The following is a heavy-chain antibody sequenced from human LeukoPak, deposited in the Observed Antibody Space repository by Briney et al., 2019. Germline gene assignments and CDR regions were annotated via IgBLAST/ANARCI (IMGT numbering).Heavy chain of an antibody. Sequence: GGSLRLSCAASGFTFSSYEMNWVRQAPGKGLEWVSYISSSSNTMYYADSVKGRFTISRDNSKNTLYLQMSSLRPEDTAVYYCVKARGSGSYSFDYWGQGTLVTVSS. CDR2: ISSSSNTM. V-gene: IGHV3-48*01. J-gene: IGHJ4*02. CDR1: GFTFSSYE. D-gene: IGHD1-26*01. CDR3: VKARGSGSYSFDY.